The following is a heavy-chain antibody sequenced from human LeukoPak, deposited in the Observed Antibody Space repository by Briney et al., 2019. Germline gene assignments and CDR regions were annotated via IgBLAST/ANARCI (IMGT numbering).Heavy chain of an antibody. D-gene: IGHD2-2*03. CDR1: GGSISSSSYY. Sequence: PSETLSLTCTVSGGSISSSSYYWGWIRQPPGKGPEWIGSIYYSGSTYYNPSLKSRVTISVDTSKNQFSLKLSSVTAADTAVYYCASRDGGGYCSSTSCLDYWGQGTLVTVSS. J-gene: IGHJ4*02. V-gene: IGHV4-39*01. CDR3: ASRDGGGYCSSTSCLDY. CDR2: IYYSGST.